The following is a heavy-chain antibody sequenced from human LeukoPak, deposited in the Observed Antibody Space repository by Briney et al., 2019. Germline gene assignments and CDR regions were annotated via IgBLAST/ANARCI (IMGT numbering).Heavy chain of an antibody. CDR2: IYPGDSDT. Sequence: GESLKISCKGSGYSFTSYWIGWVRQMPGKGLEWTGIIYPGDSDTRYSPSFQGQVTISADKSISTAYLQWSSLKASDTAMYYCARLLGSRYYYDSSGYLDYWGQGTLVTVSS. D-gene: IGHD3-22*01. CDR3: ARLLGSRYYYDSSGYLDY. V-gene: IGHV5-51*01. J-gene: IGHJ4*02. CDR1: GYSFTSYW.